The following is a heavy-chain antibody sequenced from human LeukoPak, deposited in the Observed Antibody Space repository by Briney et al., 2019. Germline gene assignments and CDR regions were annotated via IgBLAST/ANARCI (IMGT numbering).Heavy chain of an antibody. Sequence: GGSLRLSCAASGFTLKTYSMNWVRQAPGKGLEWVSSISSSSSYIYYADSVKGRFTTSRDNAKNSLYLQMNSLRAEDTAVYYCARAYSETYGLGYYYMDVWGKGTTVTISS. V-gene: IGHV3-21*01. CDR1: GFTLKTYS. J-gene: IGHJ6*03. CDR2: ISSSSSYI. CDR3: ARAYSETYGLGYYYMDV. D-gene: IGHD1-26*01.